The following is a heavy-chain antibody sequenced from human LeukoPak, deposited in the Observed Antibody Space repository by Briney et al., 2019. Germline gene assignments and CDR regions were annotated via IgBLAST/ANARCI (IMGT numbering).Heavy chain of an antibody. D-gene: IGHD3-10*01. Sequence: SETLSLTCAVYGGSFSGYYWSWIRHPPGKGLEWIGEINHSGSTNYNPSLKSRVTISVDTSKNQFSLKLSSVTAVDTAVYYCARGRILWFGDPTSEFDYWGQGTLVTVSS. J-gene: IGHJ4*02. CDR1: GGSFSGYY. CDR2: INHSGST. CDR3: ARGRILWFGDPTSEFDY. V-gene: IGHV4-34*01.